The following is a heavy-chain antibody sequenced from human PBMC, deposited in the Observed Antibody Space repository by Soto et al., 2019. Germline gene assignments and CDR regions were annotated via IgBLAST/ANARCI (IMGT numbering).Heavy chain of an antibody. V-gene: IGHV1-69*13. Sequence: GASVKVSCKASGGTFSSYAISWVRQAPGQGLEWMGGIIPIFGTANYAQKFQGRVTITADESTSTAYMELSSLRSEDTAVYYCARDLEYSSSSKEWGQGTLVTVSS. J-gene: IGHJ4*02. CDR2: IIPIFGTA. CDR3: ARDLEYSSSSKE. D-gene: IGHD6-6*01. CDR1: GGTFSSYA.